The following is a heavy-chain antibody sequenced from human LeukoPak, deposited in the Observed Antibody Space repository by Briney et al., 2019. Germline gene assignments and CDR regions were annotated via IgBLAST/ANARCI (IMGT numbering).Heavy chain of an antibody. CDR2: INSDGSVT. Sequence: GGSLRLSCAASGFTFSNAWMSWVRQAPGKGLVWVSRINSDGSVTNYADSIKGRFTISRDSAMDTLYLQMNSLRAEDTAVYYCARSNAFDIWGQGTMVTVSS. J-gene: IGHJ3*02. CDR3: ARSNAFDI. CDR1: GFTFSNAW. V-gene: IGHV3-74*01.